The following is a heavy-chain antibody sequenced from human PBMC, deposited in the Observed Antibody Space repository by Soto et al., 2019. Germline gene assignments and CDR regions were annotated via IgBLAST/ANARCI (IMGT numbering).Heavy chain of an antibody. CDR3: ARYRTKVPVAFDV. CDR2: MSAYNSNT. CDR1: GYTFTSYG. Sequence: ASVKVSCKASGYTFTSYGISWVRQAPGQGLEWMGWMSAYNSNTDYAQKFQGRATITSNTPTSTAYMDLSGLRSEDTAVYYCARYRTKVPVAFDVWGQGTMVTVSS. V-gene: IGHV1-18*01. J-gene: IGHJ3*01. D-gene: IGHD3-16*02.